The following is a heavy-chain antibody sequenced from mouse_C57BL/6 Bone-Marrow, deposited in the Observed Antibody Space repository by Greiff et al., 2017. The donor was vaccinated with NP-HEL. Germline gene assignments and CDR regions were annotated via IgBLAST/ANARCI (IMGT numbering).Heavy chain of an antibody. CDR3: ARLWLLPYAMDY. CDR2: IDPSDSYT. V-gene: IGHV1-50*01. J-gene: IGHJ4*01. Sequence: VQLQQPGAELVKPGASVKLSCKASGYTFTSYWMQWVKQRPGQGLEWIGEIDPSDSYTNYNQKFKGKATLTVDTSSSAAYIQLSSLTSEDSAVYYCARLWLLPYAMDYWGQGTSVTVSS. D-gene: IGHD2-3*01. CDR1: GYTFTSYW.